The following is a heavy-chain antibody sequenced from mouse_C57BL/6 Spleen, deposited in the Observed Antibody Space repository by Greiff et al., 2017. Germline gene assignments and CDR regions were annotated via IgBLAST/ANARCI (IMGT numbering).Heavy chain of an antibody. V-gene: IGHV5-17*01. CDR1: GFTFSDYG. CDR3: ARHYKPYYYAMDY. D-gene: IGHD2-12*01. CDR2: ISSGSSTI. J-gene: IGHJ4*01. Sequence: EVKLMESGGGLVKPGGSLKLSCAASGFTFSDYGMHWVRQAPEKGLEWVAYISSGSSTIYYADTVKGRFTISRDNAKNTLFLQLTSLRYEDTAMYYCARHYKPYYYAMDYWGQGTSVTVSS.